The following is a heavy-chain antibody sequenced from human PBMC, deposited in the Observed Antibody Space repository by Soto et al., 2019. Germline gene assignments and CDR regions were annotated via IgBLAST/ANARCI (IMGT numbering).Heavy chain of an antibody. CDR1: GFTFSSYT. CDR2: ITENGATT. J-gene: IGHJ4*02. Sequence: EVQLLESGGGLVQPGGSLRLSCAASGFTFSSYTMTWVRQAPGKGLEWVSLITENGATTYNTDSVKGRFTISRDNSKNTLYLQMNSLRAEDTAIYYCAKCCQGGYLGTPDYWGQGTLVTVSS. CDR3: AKCCQGGYLGTPDY. D-gene: IGHD3-9*01. V-gene: IGHV3-23*01.